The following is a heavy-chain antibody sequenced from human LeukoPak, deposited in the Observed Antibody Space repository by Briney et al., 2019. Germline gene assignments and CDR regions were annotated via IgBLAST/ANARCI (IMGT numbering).Heavy chain of an antibody. CDR2: IYYSGST. V-gene: IGHV4-39*07. J-gene: IGHJ4*02. CDR1: GGSISSSSYY. Sequence: PSETLSLTCTVSGGSISSSSYYWGWIRQPPGKGLEWIGSIYYSGSTYYNPSLKSRVTISVDTSKNQFSLKLSSVTAADTAVYYCAKETGSYPTRFDYWGQGTLVTVSS. CDR3: AKETGSYPTRFDY. D-gene: IGHD1-26*01.